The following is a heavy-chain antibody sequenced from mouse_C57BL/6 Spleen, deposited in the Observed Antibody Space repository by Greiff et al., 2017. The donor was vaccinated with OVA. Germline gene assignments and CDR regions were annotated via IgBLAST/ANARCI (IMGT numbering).Heavy chain of an antibody. D-gene: IGHD1-1*01. Sequence: ESGAELVRPGASVKLSCTASGFNIKDYYMHWVKQRPEQGLEWIGRIDPEDGDTEYAPKFQGKATMTADTASNTAYLQLSSLTSEDTAVYYGTTRGFITTVVDWYFDGWGTGTTVTVSS. V-gene: IGHV14-1*01. CDR3: TTRGFITTVVDWYFDG. CDR2: IDPEDGDT. CDR1: GFNIKDYY. J-gene: IGHJ1*03.